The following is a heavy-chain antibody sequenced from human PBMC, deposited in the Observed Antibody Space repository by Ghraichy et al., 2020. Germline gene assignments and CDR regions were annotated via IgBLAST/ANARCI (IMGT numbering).Heavy chain of an antibody. Sequence: LSLTCVASGFAFSDNWMHWVRQAPGKGLVWVSRISADGRSTNYADSAKGRFTISRDNAKNTLYLQMNSLRAEDTAVYYCNPFYNHGLGHYYPTDHWGQGTLVTVSS. J-gene: IGHJ4*02. CDR2: ISADGRST. CDR1: GFAFSDNW. V-gene: IGHV3-74*01. CDR3: NPFYNHGLGHYYPTDH. D-gene: IGHD3-10*01.